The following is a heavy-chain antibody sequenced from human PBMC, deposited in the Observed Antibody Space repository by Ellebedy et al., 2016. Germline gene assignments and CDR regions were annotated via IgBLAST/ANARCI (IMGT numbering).Heavy chain of an antibody. CDR2: IYSSGST. CDR1: GGSIGSYY. Sequence: SETLSLTXNVSGGSIGSYYWSWIRQPAGKGLEWIGRIYSSGSTNYNPSLRSRVTLSVDTSKKQISLRLRSVTAADTAVYYCARGPTTGGWIDPWGQGTLVTVSS. CDR3: ARGPTTGGWIDP. V-gene: IGHV4-4*07. J-gene: IGHJ5*02. D-gene: IGHD1-26*01.